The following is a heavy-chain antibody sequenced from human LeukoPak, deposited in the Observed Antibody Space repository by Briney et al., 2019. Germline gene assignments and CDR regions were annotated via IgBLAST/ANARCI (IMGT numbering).Heavy chain of an antibody. CDR2: IYYSGST. CDR3: ARQTGSGLFILP. Sequence: SETLSLTCTVSGGSISSSSYYWGWIRQPPGKGLEWIGSIYYSGSTYYNPSLKSRVTISVDASKNQFSLRLTSVTAADTAVYYCARQTGSGLFILPGGQGTLVTVSS. CDR1: GGSISSSSYY. D-gene: IGHD3/OR15-3a*01. J-gene: IGHJ4*02. V-gene: IGHV4-39*01.